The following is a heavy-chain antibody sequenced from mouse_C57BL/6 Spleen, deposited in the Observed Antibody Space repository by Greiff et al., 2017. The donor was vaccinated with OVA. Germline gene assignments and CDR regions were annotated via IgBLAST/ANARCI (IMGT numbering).Heavy chain of an antibody. J-gene: IGHJ2*01. CDR2: IYPGSGNT. V-gene: IGHV1-66*01. CDR1: GYSFTSYY. Sequence: VHLVESGPELAKPGASVKISCKASGYSFTSYYIHWVKQRPGQGLEWIGWIYPGSGNTKYNEKFKGKATLTADTSSSTAYMQLSSLTSEDSAVYYCARTGSPYYFDYWGQGTTLTVSS. CDR3: ARTGSPYYFDY.